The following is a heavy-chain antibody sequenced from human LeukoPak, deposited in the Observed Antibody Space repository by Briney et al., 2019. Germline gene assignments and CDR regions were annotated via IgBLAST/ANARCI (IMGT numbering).Heavy chain of an antibody. V-gene: IGHV3-23*01. Sequence: GGSLRLSCAASGFIFHNFAVSWVRQAPGKGLEWVSSISGSGGSTYYADSVKGRFTISRDNSKNTLYLQMNSLRAEDTAVYYCAKGYGGNVDTAMVAFFDYWGQGTLVTVSS. J-gene: IGHJ4*02. CDR2: ISGSGGST. CDR1: GFIFHNFA. CDR3: AKGYGGNVDTAMVAFFDY. D-gene: IGHD5-18*01.